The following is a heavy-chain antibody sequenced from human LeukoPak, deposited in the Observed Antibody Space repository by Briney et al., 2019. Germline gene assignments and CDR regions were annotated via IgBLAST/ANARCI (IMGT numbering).Heavy chain of an antibody. D-gene: IGHD3-22*01. V-gene: IGHV3-23*01. J-gene: IGHJ4*02. CDR1: GFTFSYYS. CDR3: AKSSYYDSSGYYREYYFDY. Sequence: GGSLRLSCAASGFTFSYYSMSWVRQAPGKGLEWVSGITGSAGSTHYADSVKGRFTISRDNTKNTLYMKMNSLRAEDPAIYYCAKSSYYDSSGYYREYYFDYWGQGTLVTVSS. CDR2: ITGSAGST.